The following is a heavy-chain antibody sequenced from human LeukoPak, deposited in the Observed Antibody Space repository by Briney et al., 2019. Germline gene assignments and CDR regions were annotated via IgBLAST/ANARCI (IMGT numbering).Heavy chain of an antibody. J-gene: IGHJ4*02. CDR3: AKASSGYLHY. CDR1: GFTFSSYG. D-gene: IGHD3-22*01. V-gene: IGHV3-30*18. Sequence: PGGSLRLSCAASGFTFSSYGMHWVRQAPGKGLEWVAVISYDGSNKYYADSVKGRFTISRDNSKNTLYLQTNSLRAEDTAVYYCAKASSGYLHYWGQGTLVTVSS. CDR2: ISYDGSNK.